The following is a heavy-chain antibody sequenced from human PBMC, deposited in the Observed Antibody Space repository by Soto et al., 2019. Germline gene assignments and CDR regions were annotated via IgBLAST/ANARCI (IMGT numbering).Heavy chain of an antibody. V-gene: IGHV1-69*02. D-gene: IGHD2-8*01. Sequence: QVQLVQSGAEVKKPGSSVKVSCKAAGGTFSSYTISWVRQAPGQGLEWVGRIIPILGIANYAQKFQGRVTITADTSTSTAYMELSSLRSEDTAVYYCASTNGPYYVDYWGQGTLVTVSS. J-gene: IGHJ4*02. CDR2: IIPILGIA. CDR3: ASTNGPYYVDY. CDR1: GGTFSSYT.